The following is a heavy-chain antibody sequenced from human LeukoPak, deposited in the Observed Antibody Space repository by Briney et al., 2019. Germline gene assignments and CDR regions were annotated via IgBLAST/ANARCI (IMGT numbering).Heavy chain of an antibody. CDR2: IYYSGST. J-gene: IGHJ4*02. CDR3: ARSHSVWTSFDY. V-gene: IGHV4-59*01. Sequence: NPSETLSLTCTVSGGSISSYYWSWIRQPPGKGLEWIGSIYYSGSTNYNPSLKSRVTISVETSKNQFSLKLSSVTAADTAVYYCARSHSVWTSFDYWGQGTLVTVSS. D-gene: IGHD3/OR15-3a*01. CDR1: GGSISSYY.